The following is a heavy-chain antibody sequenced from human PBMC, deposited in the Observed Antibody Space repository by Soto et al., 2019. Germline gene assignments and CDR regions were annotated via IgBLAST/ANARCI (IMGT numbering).Heavy chain of an antibody. CDR2: ISFDGGVQ. Sequence: QVQLVESGGGVVQPGRSLRLSCAASGFTFSSYAMHWVRQAPGEGPEWLAVISFDGGVQHYADSVKGRFTISRDNSKKMLYLQMSSLRLDDTAVYFCARVITSRPETDYWGQGTLVTVSS. D-gene: IGHD6-6*01. V-gene: IGHV3-30-3*01. J-gene: IGHJ4*02. CDR3: ARVITSRPETDY. CDR1: GFTFSSYA.